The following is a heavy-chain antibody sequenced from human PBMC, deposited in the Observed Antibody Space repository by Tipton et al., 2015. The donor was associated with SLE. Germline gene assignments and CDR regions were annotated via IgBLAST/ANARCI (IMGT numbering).Heavy chain of an antibody. CDR3: ARATCAARYSSGWYDY. V-gene: IGHV1-18*01. CDR2: ISAYNGDT. J-gene: IGHJ4*02. D-gene: IGHD6-19*01. CDR1: GYTFTSYG. Sequence: QSGPEVKKPGASVKVSCKASGYTFTSYGISWVRQAPGQGLEWMGWISAYNGDTNYAQKLQGRVTMTTDTSTSTAYIELRSLRSDDTAVYYCARATCAARYSSGWYDYWGQGTLVTVSS.